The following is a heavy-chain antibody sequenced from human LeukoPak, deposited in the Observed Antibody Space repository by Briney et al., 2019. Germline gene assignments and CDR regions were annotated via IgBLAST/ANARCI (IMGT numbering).Heavy chain of an antibody. CDR3: ARAGRAVAGKHLGY. Sequence: ASVKVSCKASGYTFTSYGISWVRQAPGQGLEWMGWMNPSSGNTGYAQKFQGRVTITRNTSISTAYMELSSLRSEDTAVYYCARAGRAVAGKHLGYWGQGTLVTVSS. CDR2: MNPSSGNT. CDR1: GYTFTSYG. J-gene: IGHJ4*02. D-gene: IGHD6-19*01. V-gene: IGHV1-8*03.